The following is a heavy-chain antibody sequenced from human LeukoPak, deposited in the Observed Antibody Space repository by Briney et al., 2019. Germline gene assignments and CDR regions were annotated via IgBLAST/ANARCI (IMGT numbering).Heavy chain of an antibody. V-gene: IGHV3-23*01. J-gene: IGHJ4*02. CDR3: AKIIASATTY. Sequence: GGSLRLSCAASGFTFSTYAMTWVRQAPGKGLEWVSSLSGSANTYYAASVKGRFTISRDNSKNTLYLQMSSLRVDDTALYYCAKIIASATTYWGQGTLVSVPS. CDR1: GFTFSTYA. CDR2: LSGSANT. D-gene: IGHD6-13*01.